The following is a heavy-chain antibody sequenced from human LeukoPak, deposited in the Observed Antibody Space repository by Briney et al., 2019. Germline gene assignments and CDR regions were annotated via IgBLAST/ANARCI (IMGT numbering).Heavy chain of an antibody. J-gene: IGHJ3*02. V-gene: IGHV3-30*02. CDR1: GFTFSSYG. D-gene: IGHD1-20*01. CDR2: IRYDGSNK. Sequence: GGSLRLSCAASGFTFSSYGMHWVRQAPGKGLEWVAFIRYDGSNKYYADSVKGRFTISRDNSKNTLYLQMNSLRAEDTAVYYCARVLITGNGGAFDIWGQGTMVTVSS. CDR3: ARVLITGNGGAFDI.